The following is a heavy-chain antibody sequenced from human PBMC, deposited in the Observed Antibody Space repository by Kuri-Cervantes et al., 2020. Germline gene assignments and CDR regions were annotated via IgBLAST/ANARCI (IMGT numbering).Heavy chain of an antibody. V-gene: IGHV3-30-3*01. J-gene: IGHJ4*02. CDR2: ISYDGSNK. D-gene: IGHD2-15*01. Sequence: GESLKISCAASGFTFSSYAMSWVRQAPGKGLEWVAVISYDGSNKYYADSVKGRFTISRDNSKNTLYLQMNSLRAEDTAVYYCARDWGACSGGGCYGWGQGTLVTVSS. CDR3: ARDWGACSGGGCYG. CDR1: GFTFSSYA.